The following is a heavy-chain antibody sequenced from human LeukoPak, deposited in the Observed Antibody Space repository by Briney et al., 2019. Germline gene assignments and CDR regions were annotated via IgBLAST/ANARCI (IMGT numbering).Heavy chain of an antibody. J-gene: IGHJ6*02. CDR3: ARDVYYDILTGSPSPLGMDV. Sequence: ASVKVSCKASGYTFTGYYMHWVRQAPGQGLEWMGWINPNSGGTNYAQKLQGRVTMTTDTSTSTAYMELRSLRSDDTAVYYCARDVYYDILTGSPSPLGMDVWGQGTTVTVSS. V-gene: IGHV1-2*02. CDR2: INPNSGGT. CDR1: GYTFTGYY. D-gene: IGHD3-9*01.